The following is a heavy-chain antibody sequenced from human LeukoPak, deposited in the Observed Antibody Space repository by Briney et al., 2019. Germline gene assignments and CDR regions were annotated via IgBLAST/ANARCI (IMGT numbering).Heavy chain of an antibody. Sequence: GGSLRLSCAASGFTFSTYSMNWVRQAPGKGLEWVSSISSGSRYIYYVDSVKGRFTISRDNAKNSLYLQMNSLRAEDTAVYYCAGDIVSVAAATASDYWGQGTLVTVSS. D-gene: IGHD2-15*01. CDR2: ISSGSRYI. J-gene: IGHJ4*02. CDR1: GFTFSTYS. CDR3: AGDIVSVAAATASDY. V-gene: IGHV3-21*01.